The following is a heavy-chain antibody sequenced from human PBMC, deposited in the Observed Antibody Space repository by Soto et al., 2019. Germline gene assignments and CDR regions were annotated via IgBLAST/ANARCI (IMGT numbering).Heavy chain of an antibody. J-gene: IGHJ4*02. CDR1: GTSISIGTDY. D-gene: IGHD3-22*01. CDR3: ARRPSHDFYDRSIYVP. Sequence: PSETLSLTCSVSGTSISIGTDYWGWIRQPPGKGLEWTGPLHSRGSTSYNPSPKTRLNISVHTSKNPFSLKLSSVTAAAPAMYSCARRPSHDFYDRSIYVPWGQGAQVTVSS. CDR2: LHSRGST. V-gene: IGHV4-39*01.